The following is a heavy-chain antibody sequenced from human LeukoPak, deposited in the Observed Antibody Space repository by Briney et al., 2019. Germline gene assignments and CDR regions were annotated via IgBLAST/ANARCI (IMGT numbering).Heavy chain of an antibody. CDR2: IHSSGST. CDR1: GGSISSSIYY. J-gene: IGHJ4*02. CDR3: ARQDDNTWSLGY. Sequence: PSETLSLTCIVSGGSISSSIYYWAWIRQPPGKGLEWIGYIHSSGSTNYSPSLKSRITMSVDTSKNQFSLKLSSVTAADTAVYYCARQDDNTWSLGYWGQGTLVTVSS. V-gene: IGHV4-61*05. D-gene: IGHD1-1*01.